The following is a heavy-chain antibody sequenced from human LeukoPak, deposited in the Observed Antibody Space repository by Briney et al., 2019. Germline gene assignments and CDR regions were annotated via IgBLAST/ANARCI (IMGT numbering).Heavy chain of an antibody. V-gene: IGHV4-59*01. D-gene: IGHD3-9*01. CDR1: GGSITTYS. J-gene: IGHJ4*02. CDR3: ARDRIGDILDY. CDR2: ISHSGTT. Sequence: SETLSLTCIVSGGSITTYSWNWIRQSPGKGLEWVGYISHSGTTSYTSSLKSRVTISIDTSNNQFSLKLSSVTAADTAVYYCARDRIGDILDYWGQGTLVTVSS.